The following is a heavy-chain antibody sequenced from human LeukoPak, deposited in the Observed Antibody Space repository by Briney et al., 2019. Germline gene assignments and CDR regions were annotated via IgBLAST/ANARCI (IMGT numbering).Heavy chain of an antibody. Sequence: ASVKVSCKASGYTFTSYDINWVRQAPGQGLEWMGWINPNSGGTNYAQKFQGRVTMTRDTSISTAYMELSRLRSDDTAVYYCARDRNYDAFDIWGQGTMVTVSS. CDR1: GYTFTSYD. CDR2: INPNSGGT. J-gene: IGHJ3*02. V-gene: IGHV1-2*02. D-gene: IGHD1-7*01. CDR3: ARDRNYDAFDI.